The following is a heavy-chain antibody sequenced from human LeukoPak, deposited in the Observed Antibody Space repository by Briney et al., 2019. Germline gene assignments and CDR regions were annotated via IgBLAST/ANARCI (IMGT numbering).Heavy chain of an antibody. CDR3: ASRYCRGGSCYNRYYFDY. CDR2: ITGSGGST. D-gene: IGHD2-15*01. Sequence: GGSLRLSCAASGFTFTNYAMSWVRQAPGKGLEWVSAITGSGGSTYYADSVKGRFTVSRDNSKNTLYLQMNSLRAEDTAIYYCASRYCRGGSCYNRYYFDYWGQGTLVTVSS. V-gene: IGHV3-23*01. CDR1: GFTFTNYA. J-gene: IGHJ4*02.